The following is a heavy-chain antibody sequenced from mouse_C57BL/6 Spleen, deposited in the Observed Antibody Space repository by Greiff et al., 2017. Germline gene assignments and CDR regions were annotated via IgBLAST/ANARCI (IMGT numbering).Heavy chain of an antibody. D-gene: IGHD2-3*01. CDR1: GYTFTDYN. V-gene: IGHV1-22*01. J-gene: IGHJ1*03. CDR2: INPNNGGT. CDR3: ARGWLLYWYCDV. Sequence: EVQGVESGPELVKPGASVKMSCKASGYTFTDYNMHWVKQSHGKSLEWIGYINPNNGGTSYNQKFKGKATLTVNKSSSTAYMELRSLTSEDSAVYYCARGWLLYWYCDVWGTGTTVTVSS.